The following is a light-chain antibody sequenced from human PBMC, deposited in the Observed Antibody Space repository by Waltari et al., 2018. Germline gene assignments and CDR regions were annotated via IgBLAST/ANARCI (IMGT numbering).Light chain of an antibody. CDR2: WAS. Sequence: VLFSVNNKTYLAWYPQKSGQPPKLRFYWASTRESGVPDRFSASGSGTSFTLTISSLRAEDVAVYYCQQYYSTPATFGQGTKVEIK. V-gene: IGKV4-1*01. CDR3: QQYYSTPAT. J-gene: IGKJ1*01. CDR1: VLFSVNNKTY.